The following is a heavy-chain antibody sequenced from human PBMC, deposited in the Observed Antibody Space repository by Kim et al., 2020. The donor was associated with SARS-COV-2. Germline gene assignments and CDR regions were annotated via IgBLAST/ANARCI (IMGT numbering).Heavy chain of an antibody. CDR2: IKSQDDGGAT. V-gene: IGHV3-15*01. J-gene: IGHJ6*02. D-gene: IGHD5-12*01. CDR1: GFTFNNAW. Sequence: GGSLRLSCAASGFTFNNAWMTWVRQAPGKGLEWVGRIKSQDDGGATDYAAPVKGRFTMSRDDSKNTLYLQMSSRTTEDTAVYYCTRDSGYENYSGYYGMDVWGQGTTVTVSS. CDR3: TRDSGYENYSGYYGMDV.